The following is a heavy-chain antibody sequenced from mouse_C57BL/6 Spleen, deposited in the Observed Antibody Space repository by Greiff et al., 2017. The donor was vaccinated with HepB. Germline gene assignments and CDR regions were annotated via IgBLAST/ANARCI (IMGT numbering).Heavy chain of an antibody. V-gene: IGHV1-82*01. CDR3: AREDGNYWFAY. CDR1: GYAFSSSW. D-gene: IGHD2-1*01. CDR2: IYPGDGDT. J-gene: IGHJ3*01. Sequence: QVQLQQSGPELVKPGASVKISCKASGYAFSSSWMNWVKQRPGKGLEWIGRIYPGDGDTNYNGKFKGKATLTADKSSSTAYMQLSSLTSEDSAVYFCAREDGNYWFAYWGQGTLVTVSA.